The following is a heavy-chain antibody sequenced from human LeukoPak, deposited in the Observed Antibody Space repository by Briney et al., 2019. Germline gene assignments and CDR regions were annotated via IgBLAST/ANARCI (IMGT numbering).Heavy chain of an antibody. Sequence: GGSLRLSCAASGFTFSSYGMHWVRQAPGKGLEWVAVISYDGSNKYYADSVKGRFTISRDNSKNTLYLQMNSPRAEDTAVYYCAKDRAAVACDYWGQGTLVTVSS. CDR2: ISYDGSNK. CDR3: AKDRAAVACDY. J-gene: IGHJ4*02. V-gene: IGHV3-30*18. CDR1: GFTFSSYG. D-gene: IGHD6-19*01.